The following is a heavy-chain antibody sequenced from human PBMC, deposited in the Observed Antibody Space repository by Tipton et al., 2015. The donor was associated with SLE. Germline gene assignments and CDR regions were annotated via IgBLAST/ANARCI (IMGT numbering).Heavy chain of an antibody. CDR2: IRYDGSNK. CDR1: GFTFSSYG. CDR3: ARDVRGVVTGNYYVMDV. D-gene: IGHD3-10*02. Sequence: SLRLSCAASGFTFSSYGMHWVRQAPGKGLEWVAFIRYDGSNKYYADSVKGRFTISRDNSKNTLYLQMNSLRAEDTAVYYCARDVRGVVTGNYYVMDVWGQGTTVTVS. V-gene: IGHV3-30*02. J-gene: IGHJ6*02.